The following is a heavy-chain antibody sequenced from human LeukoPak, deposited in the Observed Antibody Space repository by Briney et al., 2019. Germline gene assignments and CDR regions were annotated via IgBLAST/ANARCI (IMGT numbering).Heavy chain of an antibody. V-gene: IGHV3-30-3*01. CDR2: ISYDGSNK. CDR1: GFTFSSYA. J-gene: IGHJ4*02. Sequence: PGRSLGLSCAASGFTFSSYAMHWVRQAPGKGLEWVAVISYDGSNKYYADSVKGRFTISRDNSKNTLYLQMNSLRAEDTAVYYCASAWIDYGGYWGQGTLVTVSS. CDR3: ASAWIDYGGY. D-gene: IGHD4-23*01.